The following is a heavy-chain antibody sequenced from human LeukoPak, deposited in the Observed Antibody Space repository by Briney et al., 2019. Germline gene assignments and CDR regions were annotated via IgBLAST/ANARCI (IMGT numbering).Heavy chain of an antibody. CDR1: GFTFNTYE. CDR3: ARRAVYAFDY. D-gene: IGHD2-8*01. V-gene: IGHV3-48*03. CDR2: ISRSGTTR. Sequence: GGSLRLSCAASGFTFNTYEMNWVRLPPGKGPEWVAYISRSGTTRNYADSVRGRIPISRDNAKISLSLQMNRLTAEDTGVYSCARRAVYAFDYWGHGILVTVSS. J-gene: IGHJ4*01.